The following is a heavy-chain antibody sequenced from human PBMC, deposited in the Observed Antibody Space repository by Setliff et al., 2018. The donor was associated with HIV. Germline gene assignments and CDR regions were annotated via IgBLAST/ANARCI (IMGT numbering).Heavy chain of an antibody. CDR1: GFTFSGYW. J-gene: IGHJ4*02. V-gene: IGHV3-7*03. D-gene: IGHD3-10*01. CDR2: INEEGTAK. CDR3: ARFYYYDSGSYLY. Sequence: GGSLRLSCVGSGFTFSGYWMSWVRQVPGKGLEWLANINEEGTAKYSLDSVKGRFTISRDNGKNSLYLQMNSLRAEDTAVYYCARFYYYDSGSYLYWGQGTLVTVSS.